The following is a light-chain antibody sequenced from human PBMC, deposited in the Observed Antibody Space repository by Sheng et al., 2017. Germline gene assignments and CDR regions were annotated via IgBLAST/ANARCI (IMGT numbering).Light chain of an antibody. CDR2: DAS. CDR1: QSVRSN. Sequence: EVVLTQSPATLSLSPGERATLSCRASQSVRSNLVWYQHKPGQAPRLLIYDASNRATGFPARFSGSGSGTDFTLTISTLEPEDFAVYYCQQRSNWPPTFGGGTKVEIK. CDR3: QQRSNWPPT. J-gene: IGKJ4*01. V-gene: IGKV3-11*01.